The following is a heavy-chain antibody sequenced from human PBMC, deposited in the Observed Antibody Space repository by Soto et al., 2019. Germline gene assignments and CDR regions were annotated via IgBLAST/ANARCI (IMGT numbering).Heavy chain of an antibody. V-gene: IGHV1-69*13. CDR3: ASINRDYYDSSGYHEYFQH. D-gene: IGHD3-22*01. Sequence: GASVKVSCKTSGGTFSSYAISWVRQAPGQGLEWMGGIIPIFDTANYAQKFQGRVTITADESTSTAYMELSSLRSEDTAVYYCASINRDYYDSSGYHEYFQHWGQGTLVTVSS. J-gene: IGHJ1*01. CDR1: GGTFSSYA. CDR2: IIPIFDTA.